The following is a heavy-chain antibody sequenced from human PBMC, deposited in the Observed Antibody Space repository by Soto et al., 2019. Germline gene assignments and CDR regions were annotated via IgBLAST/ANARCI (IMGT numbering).Heavy chain of an antibody. CDR1: GGTFSSYA. V-gene: IGHV1-69*01. CDR3: ARLVVPAAIPINWFDP. CDR2: IIPIFGTA. Sequence: QVQLVQSGAEVKKPGSSVKVSCKASGGTFSSYAISWVRQAPGQGLEWMGGIIPIFGTANYAQKFQGRVTITADESTSTAYMELSSLRAEDTAVYYCARLVVPAAIPINWFDPWGQGTLVTVSS. D-gene: IGHD2-2*01. J-gene: IGHJ5*02.